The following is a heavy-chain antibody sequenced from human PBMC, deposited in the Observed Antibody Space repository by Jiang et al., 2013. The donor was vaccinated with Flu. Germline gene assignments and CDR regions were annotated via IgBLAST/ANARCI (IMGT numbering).Heavy chain of an antibody. V-gene: IGHV4-34*01. Sequence: GLLKPSETLSLTCAVYGGSFSGYYWSWIRQPPGKGLEWIGEINHSGSTNYNPSLKSRVTISVDTSKNQFSLKLSSVTAADTAVYYCARGDQQQLAPGDAFDIWGQGTMVTVSS. D-gene: IGHD6-13*01. CDR3: ARGDQQQLAPGDAFDI. CDR2: INHSGST. J-gene: IGHJ3*02. CDR1: GGSFSGYY.